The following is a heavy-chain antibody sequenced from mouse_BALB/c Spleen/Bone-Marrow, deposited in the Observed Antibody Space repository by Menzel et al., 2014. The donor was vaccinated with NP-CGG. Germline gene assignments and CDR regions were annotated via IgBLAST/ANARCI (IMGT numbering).Heavy chain of an antibody. CDR3: TREENYDGNYKCAY. Sequence: EVQVVESGGDLVKPGGSLKLSCAASGFTFSTYIMSWVRQTPGKRLEWVATISSGGRYIFYSDNVKGRFTLSRDNAKNTLYLQMSRLRSDDTAMYYCTREENYDGNYKCAYWGQGTLVTVSA. CDR1: GFTFSTYI. CDR2: ISSGGRYI. D-gene: IGHD2-3*01. V-gene: IGHV5-6-4*01. J-gene: IGHJ3*01.